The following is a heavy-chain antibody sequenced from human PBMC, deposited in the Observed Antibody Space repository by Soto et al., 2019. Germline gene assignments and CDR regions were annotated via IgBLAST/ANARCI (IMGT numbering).Heavy chain of an antibody. V-gene: IGHV3-49*03. D-gene: IGHD6-13*01. Sequence: PGGSLGLSCTASGFTFGDYAMSWFRQAPGKGLEWVGFIRSKAYGGTTEYAASVKGRFTISRDDSKSIAYLQMNSLKTEDTAVYYCTRDLSSSWYEGGYYYYYYMDVWGKGTTVTVSS. CDR2: IRSKAYGGTT. CDR3: TRDLSSSWYEGGYYYYYYMDV. CDR1: GFTFGDYA. J-gene: IGHJ6*03.